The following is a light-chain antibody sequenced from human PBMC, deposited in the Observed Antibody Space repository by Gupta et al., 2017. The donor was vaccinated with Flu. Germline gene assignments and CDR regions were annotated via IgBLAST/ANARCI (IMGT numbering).Light chain of an antibody. Sequence: QSALTQTASVSGYPGQSITISCTGTNSDVGGDHFVSWYQHHPGRAPKLLLYEVTKRPSEISDRFSGSKSGNTASLTISGLQPEDEADYFCSSHTDANTRVFGSGSRVTVL. CDR3: SSHTDANTRV. J-gene: IGLJ1*01. CDR2: EVT. V-gene: IGLV2-14*01. CDR1: NSDVGGDHF.